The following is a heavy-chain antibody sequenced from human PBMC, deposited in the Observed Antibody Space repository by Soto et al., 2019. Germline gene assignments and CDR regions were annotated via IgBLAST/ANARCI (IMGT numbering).Heavy chain of an antibody. V-gene: IGHV3-11*06. J-gene: IGHJ4*02. CDR3: ARSGDNYNRLDY. CDR2: SSNSGTFS. D-gene: IGHD1-1*01. CDR1: GFTFSDYY. Sequence: GGSLRLSCEGSGFTFSDYYISWVRQAPGKGLEWISYSSNSGTFSRYADSVKGRFSISRDNTKNLLYLQMNSLRAEDTAVYYCARSGDNYNRLDYWGQGTPVTVS.